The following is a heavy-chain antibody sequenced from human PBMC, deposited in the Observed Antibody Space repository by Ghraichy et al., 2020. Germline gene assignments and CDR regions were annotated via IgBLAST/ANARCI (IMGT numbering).Heavy chain of an antibody. CDR3: ARIYYYFDY. CDR2: IKQDGSEK. Sequence: GGSLRLSCVASGFTFTKYWMSWVRQAPGKGLEWVANIKQDGSEKYYVASVRGRFTISRDNAKNSLYLHMNSLRAEDTAVYYCARIYYYFDYWGRGTPVTVSS. CDR1: GFTFTKYW. J-gene: IGHJ4*02. D-gene: IGHD3-10*01. V-gene: IGHV3-7*03.